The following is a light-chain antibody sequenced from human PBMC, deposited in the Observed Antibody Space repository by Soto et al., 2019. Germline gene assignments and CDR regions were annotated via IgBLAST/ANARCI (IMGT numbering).Light chain of an antibody. V-gene: IGKV3-15*01. J-gene: IGKJ1*01. Sequence: EIVMTQSPATLSVSPGERATLSCRASQSVSSNLAWYKQKPGQAPRLLIYGAYTRATGIPARFSGSGSGTEFTLTISSLQSEDFAVYYCQQYNNWPLTFGQGTKVDIK. CDR3: QQYNNWPLT. CDR1: QSVSSN. CDR2: GAY.